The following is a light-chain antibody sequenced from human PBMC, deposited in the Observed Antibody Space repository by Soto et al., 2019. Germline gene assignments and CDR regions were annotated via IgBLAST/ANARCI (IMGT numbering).Light chain of an antibody. J-gene: IGLJ1*01. Sequence: QSALPQPPSASGSPGQSVTISCTGTSSDVGGYNYISWYQHHPGKAPKLMIYEVSQRPSGVPDRFSGSKSGNTASLTVSGLQAEDEADYYCSSYAGSNNRGVFGSGTKVTVL. CDR3: SSYAGSNNRGV. CDR1: SSDVGGYNY. V-gene: IGLV2-8*01. CDR2: EVS.